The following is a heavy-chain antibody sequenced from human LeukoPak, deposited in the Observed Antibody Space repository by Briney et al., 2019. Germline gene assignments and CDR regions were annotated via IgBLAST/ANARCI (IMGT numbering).Heavy chain of an antibody. V-gene: IGHV5-51*01. CDR2: IYPGDSDT. J-gene: IGHJ5*02. CDR3: ARLPNSGADLTWYYP. D-gene: IGHD3-10*01. Sequence: GESLQISCKASGYRFPYHWIAWVRQMPGKGLEWMGIIYPGDSDTRYSPSFQGQVTISTDKSINTAYLQWSSLKASDTAMYYCARLPNSGADLTWYYPWGQGTLVSLSS. CDR1: GYRFPYHW.